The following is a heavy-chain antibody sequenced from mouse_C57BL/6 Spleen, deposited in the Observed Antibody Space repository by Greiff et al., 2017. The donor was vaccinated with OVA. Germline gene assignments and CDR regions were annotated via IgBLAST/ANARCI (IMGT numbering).Heavy chain of an antibody. CDR3: ARGGFYYGSSYVSWYFDV. CDR1: GYTFTDYY. D-gene: IGHD1-1*01. Sequence: VQLQQSGPELVKPGASVKISCKASGYTFTDYYMNWVKQSHGKSLEWIGDINPNNGGTSYNQKFKGKATLTVDKSSSTAYMELRSLTSEDSAVYYCARGGFYYGSSYVSWYFDVWGTGTTVTVSS. V-gene: IGHV1-26*01. J-gene: IGHJ1*03. CDR2: INPNNGGT.